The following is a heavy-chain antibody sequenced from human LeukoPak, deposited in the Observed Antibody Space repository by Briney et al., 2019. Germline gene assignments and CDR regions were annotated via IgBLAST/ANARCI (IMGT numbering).Heavy chain of an antibody. D-gene: IGHD6-19*01. CDR1: GFTFSSYA. Sequence: AGGSLRLSCAASGFTFSSYAMHWVRQAPGKGLEWVAVISYDGSNKYYADSVKGRFTISRDNSKNTLYLQMNSLRAEDTAVYYCARDPPESVAGTGGGDYWGQGTLVTVSS. J-gene: IGHJ4*02. CDR2: ISYDGSNK. CDR3: ARDPPESVAGTGGGDY. V-gene: IGHV3-30-3*01.